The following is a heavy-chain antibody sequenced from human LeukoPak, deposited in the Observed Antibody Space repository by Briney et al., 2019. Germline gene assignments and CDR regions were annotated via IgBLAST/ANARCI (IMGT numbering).Heavy chain of an antibody. D-gene: IGHD6-6*01. CDR3: ARRDMSSSSEGADY. CDR2: IYPGDSDA. V-gene: IGHV5-51*01. CDR1: GYSFTNYW. Sequence: GESLKISCKGSGYSFTNYWIGWVRQMPGKGLKWMGIIYPGDSDARYSPSFQGQATISADKSISTAYLQWSSLKASDTAMYYCARRDMSSSSEGADYWGQGTLVTVSS. J-gene: IGHJ4*02.